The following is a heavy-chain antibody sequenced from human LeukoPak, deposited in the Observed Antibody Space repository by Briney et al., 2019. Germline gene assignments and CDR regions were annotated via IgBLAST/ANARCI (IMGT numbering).Heavy chain of an antibody. CDR2: ISSSSSYI. Sequence: AGSLRLSCAASGFTFSTYSMNWDCHAPGNWLEWVSSISSSSSYIYYADSVKGRFTISRDNAKNSLYLQMNRLRAEDTAVYFRARAGTGAYGGNSYYCDGWGEGGLGTVSS. CDR1: GFTFSTYS. V-gene: IGHV3-21*01. CDR3: ARAGTGAYGGNSYYCDG. J-gene: IGHJ1*01. D-gene: IGHD4-23*01.